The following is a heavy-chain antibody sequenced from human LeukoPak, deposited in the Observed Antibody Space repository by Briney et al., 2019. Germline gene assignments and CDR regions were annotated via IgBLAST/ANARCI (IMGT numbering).Heavy chain of an antibody. CDR2: VRSKADGGTT. CDR1: GFTFSSAW. J-gene: IGHJ4*02. CDR3: TTVRPGTSGYSY. V-gene: IGHV3-15*01. Sequence: AGGSPRLSCAASGFTFSSAWMTWVRQAPGKGLEWVGRVRSKADGGTTDYAAPAKGRFTISRDDSKNTVLLQMNSLKTEDTAVYYCTTVRPGTSGYSYWGQGTLVTVSS. D-gene: IGHD3-22*01.